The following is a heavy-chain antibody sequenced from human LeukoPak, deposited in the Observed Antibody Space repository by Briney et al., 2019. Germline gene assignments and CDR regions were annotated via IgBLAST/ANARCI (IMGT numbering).Heavy chain of an antibody. Sequence: PGGSLRLSCAVSGITLSNCGMSWVRQAPGKGLEWVAGISGSAGGTYYADSVKGRFTISRDNAKNTLYLQLNNLRAEDTAVYFCAKRGVVIRVILVGFYKEAYYFDSWGQGALVTVSS. J-gene: IGHJ4*02. CDR1: GITLSNCG. D-gene: IGHD3-22*01. V-gene: IGHV3-23*01. CDR2: ISGSAGGT. CDR3: AKRGVVIRVILVGFYKEAYYFDS.